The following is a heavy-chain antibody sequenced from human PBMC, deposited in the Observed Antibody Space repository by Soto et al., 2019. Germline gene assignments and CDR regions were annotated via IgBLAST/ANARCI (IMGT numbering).Heavy chain of an antibody. CDR1: GYDFAHYW. CDR2: IYPGDSDT. V-gene: IGHV5-51*01. J-gene: IGHJ1*01. D-gene: IGHD3-16*01. Sequence: PGEALNISCKGSGYDFAHYWIAWVRQTPGKGLEWMGVIYPGDSDTKYSPSFQGQVTISADKSIDTAYLQRSGLKASDTAIYYCARAGGYADASDLYSLGHWGQGTLVTVAS. CDR3: ARAGGYADASDLYSLGH.